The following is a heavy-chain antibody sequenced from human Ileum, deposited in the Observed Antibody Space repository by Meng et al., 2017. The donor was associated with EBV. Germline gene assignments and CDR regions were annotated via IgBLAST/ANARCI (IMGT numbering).Heavy chain of an antibody. J-gene: IGHJ1*01. Sequence: HVQLRQYRPGTVHPSEILSLTGAVSGDYITNHNRWAWVRQPRGKWLEWIGETPPRGRSAYNPSLKSRVSMSIDKSQTQFSLKLPSVTAADTAVFHCLRGSGGSVWGQGTLVTVSS. V-gene: IGHV4-4*02. CDR3: LRGSGGSV. CDR2: TPPRGRS. CDR1: GDYITNHNR. D-gene: IGHD3-10*01.